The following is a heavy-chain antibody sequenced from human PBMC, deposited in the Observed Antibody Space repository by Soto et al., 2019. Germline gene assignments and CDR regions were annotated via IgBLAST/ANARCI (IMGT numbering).Heavy chain of an antibody. CDR3: ARDYYYYYYMDV. CDR1: GFTFSSYS. V-gene: IGHV3-48*01. CDR2: ISSSSSTI. J-gene: IGHJ6*03. Sequence: GGSLRLSCAASGFTFSSYSMNWVRQAPGKGLEWVSYISSSSSTIYYADSVKGRFTISRDNAKNSLYLQMNSLRAEDTAVYYCARDYYYYYYMDVWAKGTTVTVSS.